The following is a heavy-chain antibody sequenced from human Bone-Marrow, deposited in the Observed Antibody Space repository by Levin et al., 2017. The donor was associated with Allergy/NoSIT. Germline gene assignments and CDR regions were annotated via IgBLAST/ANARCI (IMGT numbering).Heavy chain of an antibody. J-gene: IGHJ4*02. CDR3: ARYTQIGDEGY. V-gene: IGHV3-23*01. CDR1: GFTFSSYY. CDR2: MSGSGGTT. Sequence: GGSLRLSCAASGFTFSSYYMNWFRQAPGKGLEWLSVMSGSGGTTPYADSVKGRITISRDNSRDTLYLQLNSLRAEDTAIYYCARYTQIGDEGYWGQGTLVTVSS. D-gene: IGHD3-16*01.